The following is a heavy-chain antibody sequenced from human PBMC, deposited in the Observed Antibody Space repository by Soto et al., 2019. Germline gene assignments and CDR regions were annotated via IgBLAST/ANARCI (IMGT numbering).Heavy chain of an antibody. J-gene: IGHJ3*02. CDR3: ATTYYYDSSGWGRAFDI. CDR2: FDPEDGET. CDR1: GYTLTELS. D-gene: IGHD3-22*01. Sequence: ASVKVSCKVSGYTLTELSMHWVRQAPGKGLEWMGGFDPEDGETIYAQKFQGRVTMTEDTSTDTAYMELSSLRSEDTAVYYCATTYYYDSSGWGRAFDIWGQGTMVTVSS. V-gene: IGHV1-24*01.